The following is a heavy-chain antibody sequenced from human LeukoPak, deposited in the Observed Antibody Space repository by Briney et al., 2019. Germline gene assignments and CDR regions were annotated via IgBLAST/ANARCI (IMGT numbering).Heavy chain of an antibody. Sequence: SLRLSCAASGFSFTSYAMSWVRQAQGKGLEWVAVIWYDGSNKYYADSVKGRFTISRDNSKNTLYLQMNSLRAEDTAVYYCARDLFPSSGWYNYYYYYGMDVWGQGTTVTVSS. CDR2: IWYDGSNK. D-gene: IGHD6-19*01. J-gene: IGHJ6*02. CDR1: GFSFTSYA. V-gene: IGHV3-33*08. CDR3: ARDLFPSSGWYNYYYYYGMDV.